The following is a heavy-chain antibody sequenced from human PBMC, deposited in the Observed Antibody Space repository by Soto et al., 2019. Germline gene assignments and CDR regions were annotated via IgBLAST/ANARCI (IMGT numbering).Heavy chain of an antibody. D-gene: IGHD6-6*01. CDR1: GFTFSSYS. CDR2: ISSSSDYI. V-gene: IGHV3-21*01. Sequence: GGSLRLSCAASGFTFSSYSMNWVRQAPGKGLEWVSSISSSSDYIYYADSVKGRFAISRDNAKNSLYLQMNSLRAEDTAVYYCAASIATLTLDYWGQGTLVTVSS. CDR3: AASIATLTLDY. J-gene: IGHJ4*02.